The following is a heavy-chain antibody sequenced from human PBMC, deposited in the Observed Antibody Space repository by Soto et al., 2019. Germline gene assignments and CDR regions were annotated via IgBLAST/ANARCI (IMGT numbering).Heavy chain of an antibody. D-gene: IGHD5-18*01. Sequence: PSETLSLTCSVSGCSIISNNYYWVWIRQPPGKGLEWIGTIYYNGNTYYSPSLKSRVTISVDTSKNQFSLKVTSVIAADTAVYYCAKYTNGLFDHWGQGTLVTVSS. CDR1: GCSIISNNYY. V-gene: IGHV4-39*01. J-gene: IGHJ5*02. CDR2: IYYNGNT. CDR3: AKYTNGLFDH.